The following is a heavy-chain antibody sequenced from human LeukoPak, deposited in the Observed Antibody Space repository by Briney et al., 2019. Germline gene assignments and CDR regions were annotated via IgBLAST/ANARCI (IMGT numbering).Heavy chain of an antibody. Sequence: GGSLRLSCAASGFSFSSYGMSWVRQAPGKGLEWVLDISGSGSSTYYGDSVKGRFTISRDNSKNTLYLQMNSLRVEDTAVYYCAKDRFFLGGANAYWGQGTLVTASS. V-gene: IGHV3-23*01. CDR3: AKDRFFLGGANAY. CDR1: GFSFSSYG. D-gene: IGHD1-26*01. J-gene: IGHJ4*02. CDR2: ISGSGSST.